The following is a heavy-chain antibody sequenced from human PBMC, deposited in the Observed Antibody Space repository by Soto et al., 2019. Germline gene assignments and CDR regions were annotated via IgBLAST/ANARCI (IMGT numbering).Heavy chain of an antibody. V-gene: IGHV4-4*02. CDR1: GGSISSSNW. CDR3: ARRGGRAMVRGVVYYYGMDV. D-gene: IGHD3-10*01. J-gene: IGHJ6*02. CDR2: IYHSGST. Sequence: PSETLSLTCAVSGGSISSSNWCSWVRQPPGKGLEWIGEIYHSGSTNYNPSLKSRVTISVDKSKNQFSLKLSSVTAADTAVYYCARRGGRAMVRGVVYYYGMDVWGQGTTVTVSS.